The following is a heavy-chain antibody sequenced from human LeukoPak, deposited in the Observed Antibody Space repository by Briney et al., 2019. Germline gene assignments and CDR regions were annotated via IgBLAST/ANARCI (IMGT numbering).Heavy chain of an antibody. CDR1: GGTFNRHA. CDR2: IIPILNIV. CDR3: ARESLSGGIAAADPFDY. Sequence: AVKVSCKASGGTFNRHAFSWVRQAPGQGLEWMGRIIPILNIVNSAQKFQDRVTITADKSTSTAYMELSSLRSEDTAVYYCARESLSGGIAAADPFDYWGQGTLVTVSS. D-gene: IGHD6-13*01. J-gene: IGHJ4*02. V-gene: IGHV1-69*04.